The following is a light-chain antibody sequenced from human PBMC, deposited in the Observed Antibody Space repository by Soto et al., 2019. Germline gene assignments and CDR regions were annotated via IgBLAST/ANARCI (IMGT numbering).Light chain of an antibody. CDR1: QGIRKD. CDR2: AAS. V-gene: IGKV1-17*01. Sequence: TPSGASGAALPGHGGYNTIRASQGIRKDLGWYQQKPGKPPKRLIYAASSLHRAVPSRFRGSVLGTDFTRTISSLHPEDFATYDCLQRNRDPFTFGGGTKVDIK. CDR3: LQRNRDPFT. J-gene: IGKJ4*02.